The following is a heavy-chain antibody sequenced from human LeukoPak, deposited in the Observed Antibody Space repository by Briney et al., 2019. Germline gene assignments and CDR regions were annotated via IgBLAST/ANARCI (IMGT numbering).Heavy chain of an antibody. CDR2: IIPIFGTA. Sequence: ASVKVSCKASGGTFSSYAISWLRQAPGQGLEWMGGIIPIFGTANYAQKFQGRVTITTDESTSTAYMELSSLRAEDTAVYYCARGPYSTYSMDVWGKGTTVTVSS. J-gene: IGHJ6*03. V-gene: IGHV1-69*05. D-gene: IGHD4-11*01. CDR3: ARGPYSTYSMDV. CDR1: GGTFSSYA.